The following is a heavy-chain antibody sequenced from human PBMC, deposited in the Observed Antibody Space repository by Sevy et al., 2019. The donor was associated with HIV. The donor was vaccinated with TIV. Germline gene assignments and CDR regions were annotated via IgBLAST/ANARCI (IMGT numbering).Heavy chain of an antibody. Sequence: GGSLRLSCAASGFTFSNYWMSWVRQAPGKGLEWVANIKQDGSEKYYVDSVKGRFTISRDNAKNSLYLHMNTLRAEDTAMYYCTRVGEYYYDSSSYWGQGTLVTVSS. CDR3: TRVGEYYYDSSSY. D-gene: IGHD3-22*01. V-gene: IGHV3-7*01. J-gene: IGHJ4*02. CDR2: IKQDGSEK. CDR1: GFTFSNYW.